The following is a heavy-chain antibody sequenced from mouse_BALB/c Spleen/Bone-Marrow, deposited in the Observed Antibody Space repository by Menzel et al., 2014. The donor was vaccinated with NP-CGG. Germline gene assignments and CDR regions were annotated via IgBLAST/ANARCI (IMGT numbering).Heavy chain of an antibody. CDR1: GFAFSNCD. CDR2: ITSGGGNT. J-gene: IGHJ3*01. V-gene: IGHV5-9*02. D-gene: IGHD4-1*01. Sequence: EVNVVESGGGLVKPGGSLKLSCTASGFAFSNCDMSWVRQTPEKRLEWVATITSGGGNTYYPDSVKSRFTISRDNARNTLYLQMSSLRSEDTALYYCARVWDWFAYWGQGTLVTVSA. CDR3: ARVWDWFAY.